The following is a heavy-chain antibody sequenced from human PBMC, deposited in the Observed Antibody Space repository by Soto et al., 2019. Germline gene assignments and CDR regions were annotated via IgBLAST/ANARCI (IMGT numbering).Heavy chain of an antibody. J-gene: IGHJ6*03. CDR1: GFTVSSNY. CDR3: ARGDYFYYNMDV. CDR2: IYRGDST. V-gene: IGHV3-66*01. Sequence: GGSLRLSCAASGFTVSSNYMNWVRQAPGKGLEWVSVIYRGDSTYYADSVKGRFTISRDNSKNTLYLQMNSLRAEDTAVYFCARGDYFYYNMDVWGKGTTVTVSS.